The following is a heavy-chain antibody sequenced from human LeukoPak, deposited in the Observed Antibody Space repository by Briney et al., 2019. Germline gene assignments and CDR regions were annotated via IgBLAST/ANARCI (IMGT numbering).Heavy chain of an antibody. Sequence: SETLSLTCAVYAGSFSNYYWSWVRQPPGKGLEWIGEIYHSGSTNYNPSLKSRVTISVDTSRNQFSLKLSSVTAADTAMYYCARGSFDYGDYQIFDYWGQGTLVTVSS. CDR3: ARGSFDYGDYQIFDY. D-gene: IGHD4-17*01. CDR2: IYHSGST. V-gene: IGHV4-34*01. J-gene: IGHJ4*02. CDR1: AGSFSNYY.